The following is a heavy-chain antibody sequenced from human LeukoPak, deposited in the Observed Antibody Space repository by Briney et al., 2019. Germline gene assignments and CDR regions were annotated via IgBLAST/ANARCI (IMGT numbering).Heavy chain of an antibody. CDR1: GFTFSSYA. CDR2: ISYDGSNK. CDR3: ARDRTTYYDILTPPDMGV. J-gene: IGHJ6*03. Sequence: PGGSLRLSCAASGFTFSSYAMHWVRQAPGKGLEWVAVISYDGSNKYYADSVKGRFTISRDNSKNTLYLQMNSLRAEDTAVYYCARDRTTYYDILTPPDMGVWGKGTTVTVSS. V-gene: IGHV3-30*04. D-gene: IGHD3-9*01.